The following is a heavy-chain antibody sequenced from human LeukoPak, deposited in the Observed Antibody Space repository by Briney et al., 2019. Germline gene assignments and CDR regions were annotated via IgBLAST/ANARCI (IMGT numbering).Heavy chain of an antibody. Sequence: GGSLRLSCAASGFTFSSYWMHWVRQVPGKGLVWVSRINNDGSTTRYADSVKGRFTISRDNAKNTVHLQMNSLRAEDTAVYYCVRGGVTGSGTYYVLNWGQGTLITVSS. V-gene: IGHV3-74*01. J-gene: IGHJ4*02. CDR3: VRGGVTGSGTYYVLN. D-gene: IGHD3-10*01. CDR2: INNDGSTT. CDR1: GFTFSSYW.